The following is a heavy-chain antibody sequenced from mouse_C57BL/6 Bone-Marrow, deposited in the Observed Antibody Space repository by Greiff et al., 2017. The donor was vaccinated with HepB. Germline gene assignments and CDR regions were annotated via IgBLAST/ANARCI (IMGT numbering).Heavy chain of an antibody. D-gene: IGHD1-1*01. CDR3: LITTVVAPYFDY. V-gene: IGHV6-3*01. J-gene: IGHJ2*01. Sequence: EVQGVESGGGLVQPGGSMKLSCVASGFTFSNYWMNWVRQSPEKGLEWVAQIRLKSDNYATHYAESVKGRFTISRDDSKSSVYLQMNNLRAEDTGIYYCLITTVVAPYFDYWGQGTTLTVSS. CDR1: GFTFSNYW. CDR2: IRLKSDNYAT.